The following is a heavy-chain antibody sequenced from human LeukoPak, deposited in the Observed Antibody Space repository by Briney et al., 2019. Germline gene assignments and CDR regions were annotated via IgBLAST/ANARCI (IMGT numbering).Heavy chain of an antibody. Sequence: GGTLRLSCAASGFIFSSYGMTWVRQAPGKGLEWVANIKQDGSEKYYVDSVKGRFTISRDNAKNSLYLQMNSLRAEDTAVYYCAIGDMGRDWGQGTLVTVSS. V-gene: IGHV3-7*01. CDR2: IKQDGSEK. CDR1: GFIFSSYG. CDR3: AIGDMGRD. D-gene: IGHD2-15*01. J-gene: IGHJ4*02.